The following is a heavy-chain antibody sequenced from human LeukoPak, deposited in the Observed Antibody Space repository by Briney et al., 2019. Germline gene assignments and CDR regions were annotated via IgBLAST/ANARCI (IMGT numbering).Heavy chain of an antibody. CDR3: ASYFFDQSKALDI. V-gene: IGHV4-59*01. CDR1: AGSISNYY. CDR2: IYYTGNT. J-gene: IGHJ3*02. D-gene: IGHD3-9*01. Sequence: SETLSLTCTVSAGSISNYYWSWIRQPPGKGLEWIGYIYYTGNTNCNASLKSRVTISIDTAKNQFSLKLSSVTAADTAVYYCASYFFDQSKALDIWGQGTMVTVSA.